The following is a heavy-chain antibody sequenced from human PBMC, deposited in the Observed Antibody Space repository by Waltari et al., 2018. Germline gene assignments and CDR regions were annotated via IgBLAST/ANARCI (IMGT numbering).Heavy chain of an antibody. Sequence: EVQLLESGGGLVQPGGSLRLSCAASGFTFSSYALRWVRQPPGKGLEWVSAISGSGGSTYYADSVKGRFTISRDNSKNTLYLQMNSLRAEDTAVYYCAGSRFGESSFYRGIPDYWGQGTLVTVSS. CDR3: AGSRFGESSFYRGIPDY. CDR2: ISGSGGST. CDR1: GFTFSSYA. J-gene: IGHJ4*02. V-gene: IGHV3-23*01. D-gene: IGHD3-10*01.